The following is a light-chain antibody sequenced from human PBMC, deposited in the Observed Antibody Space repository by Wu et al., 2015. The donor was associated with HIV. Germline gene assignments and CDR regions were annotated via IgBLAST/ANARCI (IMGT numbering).Light chain of an antibody. J-gene: IGKJ1*01. V-gene: IGKV1-8*01. CDR2: SAS. CDR3: QQYYTYPRT. Sequence: AIRITQSPSSLSASTGDRVTITCRASQDIGSYLGWYQQKPGKAPDLLIHSASTLQSGVPFRFSGSRSGTEFTLTISCLQSEDFATYYCQQYYTYPRTFGQGTKVEVK. CDR1: QDIGSY.